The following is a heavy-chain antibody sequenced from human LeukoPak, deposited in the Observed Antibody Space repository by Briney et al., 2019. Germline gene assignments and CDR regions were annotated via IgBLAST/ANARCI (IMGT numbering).Heavy chain of an antibody. V-gene: IGHV1-2*02. Sequence: ASVEVSCKASGYTFTGYYMHWVRQAPGQGLEWMGWINPNSGGTNYAQKFQGRVTMTRDTSISTAYMELSRLRSDDTAVYYCARDLEDNYSNYGYWGQGTLVTVSS. D-gene: IGHD4-11*01. J-gene: IGHJ4*02. CDR3: ARDLEDNYSNYGY. CDR1: GYTFTGYY. CDR2: INPNSGGT.